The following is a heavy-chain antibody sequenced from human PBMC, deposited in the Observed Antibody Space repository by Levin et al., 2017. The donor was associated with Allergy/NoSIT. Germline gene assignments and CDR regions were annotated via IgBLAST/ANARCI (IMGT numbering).Heavy chain of an antibody. CDR2: ISYDGSNK. CDR3: ARDLRRHSLDPYFDY. V-gene: IGHV3-30*04. D-gene: IGHD4-17*01. Sequence: GGSLRLSCAASGFTFSSYAMHWVRQAPGKGLEWVAVISYDGSNKYYADSVKGRFTISRDNSKNTLYLQMNSLRAEDTAVYYCARDLRRHSLDPYFDYWGQGTLVTVSS. CDR1: GFTFSSYA. J-gene: IGHJ4*02.